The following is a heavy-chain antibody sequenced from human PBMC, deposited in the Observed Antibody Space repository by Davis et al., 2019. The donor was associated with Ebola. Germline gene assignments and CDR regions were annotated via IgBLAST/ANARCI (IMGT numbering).Heavy chain of an antibody. CDR1: GLISNTHA. Sequence: AESLSLSCATSGLISNTHAISCVRQAPGKVLEWVANTKQDGSEKYYADSVKGRFTISRDNANNMLYLQMNSLRVEGTAVYYCARSQAYYYGMDVWGPGTTVTVSS. CDR3: ARSQAYYYGMDV. CDR2: TKQDGSEK. V-gene: IGHV3-7*01. D-gene: IGHD6-19*01. J-gene: IGHJ6*02.